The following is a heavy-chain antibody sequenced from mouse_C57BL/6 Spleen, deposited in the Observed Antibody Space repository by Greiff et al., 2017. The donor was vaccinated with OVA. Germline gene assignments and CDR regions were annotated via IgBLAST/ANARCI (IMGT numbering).Heavy chain of an antibody. CDR3: ARTGIYYDYDEGFAY. J-gene: IGHJ3*01. CDR2: ISSGSSTI. V-gene: IGHV5-17*01. Sequence: EVQLQESGGGLVKPGGSLKLSCAASGFTFSDYGMHWVRQAPEKGLEWVAYISSGSSTIYYADTVKGRFTISRDNAKNTLFLQMTSLRSEDTAMYYCARTGIYYDYDEGFAYWGQGTLVTVSA. CDR1: GFTFSDYG. D-gene: IGHD2-4*01.